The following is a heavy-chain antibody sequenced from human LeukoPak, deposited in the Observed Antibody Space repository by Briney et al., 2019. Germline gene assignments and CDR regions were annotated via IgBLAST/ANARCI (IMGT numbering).Heavy chain of an antibody. V-gene: IGHV3-7*01. J-gene: IGHJ4*02. CDR3: VRGTRSNSF. CDR1: GFTFRNYW. Sequence: GGSLRLSCTASGFTFRNYWMSWVRQAPGRGLECVAYIKEDGSDKNYVDSVKGRFTISRDNAKSSLYLQMNSLRVEDTAVYYCVRGTRSNSFWGQGTQVTVSS. CDR2: IKEDGSDK. D-gene: IGHD6-6*01.